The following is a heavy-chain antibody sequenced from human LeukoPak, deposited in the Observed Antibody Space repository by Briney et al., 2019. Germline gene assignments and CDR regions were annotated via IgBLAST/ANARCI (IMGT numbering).Heavy chain of an antibody. V-gene: IGHV1-18*01. CDR1: GYPSSSYG. CDR2: ISAYNGNT. CDR3: ASGAYYPFDF. J-gene: IGHJ4*02. D-gene: IGHD1-26*01. Sequence: ASVKVSCKGSGYPSSSYGITWVRQAPGQGLEWVGWISAYNGNTQYGQNVQGRVTMTTETSTSTAYMELRNLRSDDTAVYFCASGAYYPFDFWGQGTLVTVSS.